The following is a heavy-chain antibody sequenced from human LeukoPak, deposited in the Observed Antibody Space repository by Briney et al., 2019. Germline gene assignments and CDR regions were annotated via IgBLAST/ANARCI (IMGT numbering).Heavy chain of an antibody. CDR2: IYTSGST. D-gene: IGHD3-22*01. CDR1: GGSISSFY. Sequence: SETLSLTCTVSGGSISSFYWSWIRHPAGKGLEWIGRIYTSGSTNYNPSLKRRVTMSVDTSKIQYSLKLSSVTAADTAVYHCARSGGLGLFDYWGQGTLVTVSS. V-gene: IGHV4-4*07. CDR3: ARSGGLGLFDY. J-gene: IGHJ4*02.